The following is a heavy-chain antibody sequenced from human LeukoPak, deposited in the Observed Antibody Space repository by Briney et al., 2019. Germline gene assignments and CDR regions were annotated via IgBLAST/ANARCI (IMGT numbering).Heavy chain of an antibody. CDR3: AGGHMVRGVIMGFFGFDH. CDR1: GGSINTGDYY. Sequence: SQTLSLTCNVSGGSINTGDYYWTWIRQSPGKGLEWMGYIYYSGSTYYNPSLQSRLTISLDTSKNQFSLKLSSVTAEATAVYYCAGGHMVRGVIMGFFGFDHWGQGTLATVSS. D-gene: IGHD3-10*01. V-gene: IGHV4-30-4*01. J-gene: IGHJ4*02. CDR2: IYYSGST.